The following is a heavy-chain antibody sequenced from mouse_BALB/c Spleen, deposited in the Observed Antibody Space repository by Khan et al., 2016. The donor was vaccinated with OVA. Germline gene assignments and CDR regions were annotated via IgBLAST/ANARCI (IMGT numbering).Heavy chain of an antibody. D-gene: IGHD1-1*01. CDR3: DLYYNGRAWFAY. CDR1: GFSLTSYG. CDR2: IWGDGST. J-gene: IGHJ3*01. Sequence: VELVESGPGLVAPSQSLSITCTVSGFSLTSYGVGWVRQPPGKGLEWLGVIWGDGSTNYHSALISRLNINKDNSKSQVFLKLNSLQTDDTATYYCDLYYNGRAWFAYWGQGTLVTVSA. V-gene: IGHV2-3*01.